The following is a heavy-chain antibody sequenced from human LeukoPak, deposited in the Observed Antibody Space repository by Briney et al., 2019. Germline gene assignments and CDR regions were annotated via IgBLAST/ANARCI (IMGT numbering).Heavy chain of an antibody. CDR3: ARATAYDYVWGSYRYTDYYYMDV. V-gene: IGHV3-21*01. J-gene: IGHJ6*03. CDR2: ISSSSSYI. Sequence: PGGSLRLSCAASGFTFSSYSMNWVRQAPGKGLEWVSSISSSSSYIYYADSVKGRFTISRDNAKNSLYLQMNSLRAEDTAVYYCARATAYDYVWGSYRYTDYYYMDVWGKGTTVTISS. D-gene: IGHD3-16*02. CDR1: GFTFSSYS.